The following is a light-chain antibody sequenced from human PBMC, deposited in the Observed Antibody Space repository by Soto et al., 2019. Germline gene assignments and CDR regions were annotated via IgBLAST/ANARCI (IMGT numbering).Light chain of an antibody. J-gene: IGKJ5*01. CDR1: ERIYSAY. Sequence: EMVLTQSPGILSLSRGERATLSCRASERIYSAYLGWYQQKPGQAPRLLIYGTSSRATGIPDRFSGSGSGTDFTLTISRLEPEDFAVYYCQQYGNSPITFGQGTRLEIK. CDR3: QQYGNSPIT. V-gene: IGKV3-20*01. CDR2: GTS.